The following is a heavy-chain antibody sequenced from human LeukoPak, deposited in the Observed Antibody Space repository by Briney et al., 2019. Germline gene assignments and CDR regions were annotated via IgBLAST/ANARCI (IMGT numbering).Heavy chain of an antibody. Sequence: SETLSLTCTVSGGSIDSNSWTWIRQPPGKGLEWIGSISYSVSTYSNPSLKSRVTMSVDTSKNQLSLKLSSVTAADTAVYYCARPSYGFLYFDYWGQGTLVTVSS. CDR2: ISYSVST. D-gene: IGHD5-18*01. CDR1: GGSIDSNS. J-gene: IGHJ4*02. CDR3: ARPSYGFLYFDY. V-gene: IGHV4-59*04.